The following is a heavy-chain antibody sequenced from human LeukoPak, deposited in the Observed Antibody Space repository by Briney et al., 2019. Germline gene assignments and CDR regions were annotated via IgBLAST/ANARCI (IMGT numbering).Heavy chain of an antibody. CDR2: IPYSGTT. J-gene: IGHJ6*03. Sequence: SETLSLTCTVSGGSISRHYWTWVRQPPGKGLEWIGKIPYSGTTNYNPSFMSRVTMSVDTSKNQASLKVKSVTAADTAVYYCATALWFGEYYLDVWGKGTTVTISS. D-gene: IGHD3-10*01. V-gene: IGHV4-59*11. CDR1: GGSISRHY. CDR3: ATALWFGEYYLDV.